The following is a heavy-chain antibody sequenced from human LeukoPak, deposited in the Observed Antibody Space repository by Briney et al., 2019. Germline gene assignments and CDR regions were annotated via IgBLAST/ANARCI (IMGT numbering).Heavy chain of an antibody. Sequence: GGSLRLSCAASGFTFSDYHMNWIRQAPGKGLEWVSYISPGGHTVYFADSVKGRFTLSRDNAKNSLSLQMNSLTAEDTAVYYCAAGRDIAVAGPGGYFDYWGQGTLVNVSS. CDR2: ISPGGHTV. J-gene: IGHJ4*02. CDR1: GFTFSDYH. CDR3: AAGRDIAVAGPGGYFDY. D-gene: IGHD6-19*01. V-gene: IGHV3-11*01.